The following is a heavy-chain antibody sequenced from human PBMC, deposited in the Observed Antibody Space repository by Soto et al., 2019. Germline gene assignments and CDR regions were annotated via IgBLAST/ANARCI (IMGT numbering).Heavy chain of an antibody. J-gene: IGHJ4*02. CDR1: GGSVSSGSYY. Sequence: QVQLQESGPGLVKPSETLSLTCTVSGGSVSSGSYYWSWIRQPPGKGLEWIGYIYYSGSTNYNPSIKRRVTISVDTSKNQFSLKLSSVTAADTAVYYCARDLSADYWGQGTLVTVSS. V-gene: IGHV4-61*01. D-gene: IGHD3-10*01. CDR2: IYYSGST. CDR3: ARDLSADY.